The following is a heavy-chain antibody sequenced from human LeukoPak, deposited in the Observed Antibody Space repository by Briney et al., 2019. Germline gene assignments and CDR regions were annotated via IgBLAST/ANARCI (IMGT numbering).Heavy chain of an antibody. D-gene: IGHD1-1*01. CDR3: ALGAATGTKWFDP. CDR2: IHPDDSDT. J-gene: IGHJ5*02. CDR1: GYTFTSYW. Sequence: GESLKISCQGSGYTFTSYWIGWVRQMPGKGLESMAIIHPDDSDTRYSPSFQGQVTISADKSVYTAYLQWNSLKASDTAMYYCALGAATGTKWFDPWGQGTLVTVSS. V-gene: IGHV5-51*01.